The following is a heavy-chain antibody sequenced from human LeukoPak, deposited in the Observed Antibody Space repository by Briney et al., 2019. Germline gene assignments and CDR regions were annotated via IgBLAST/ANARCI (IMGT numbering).Heavy chain of an antibody. CDR3: ARVGYDTTGYYYVTFGY. Sequence: GGSLRLSCAASGFTFSSYWMHWVRQAPGKGLVWVSRINSDGSSTSYADSVKGRFTISRDNAKNTLYLQMNSLRAEDTAVYYCARVGYDTTGYYYVTFGYWGQGTLVTVSS. V-gene: IGHV3-74*01. J-gene: IGHJ4*02. D-gene: IGHD3-22*01. CDR1: GFTFSSYW. CDR2: INSDGSST.